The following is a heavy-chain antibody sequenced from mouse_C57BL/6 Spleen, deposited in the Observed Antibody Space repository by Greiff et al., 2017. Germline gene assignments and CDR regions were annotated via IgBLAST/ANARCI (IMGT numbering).Heavy chain of an antibody. D-gene: IGHD2-5*01. Sequence: QVQLKQSGAELVKPGASVKISCKASGYAFSSYWMNWVKQRPGKGLEWIGQIYPGDGDTNYNGKFKGKATLTADKSSSTAYMQLSSLTSEDSAVYFCARTLYSNYVSWFAYWGQGTLVTVSA. CDR2: IYPGDGDT. V-gene: IGHV1-80*01. CDR3: ARTLYSNYVSWFAY. J-gene: IGHJ3*01. CDR1: GYAFSSYW.